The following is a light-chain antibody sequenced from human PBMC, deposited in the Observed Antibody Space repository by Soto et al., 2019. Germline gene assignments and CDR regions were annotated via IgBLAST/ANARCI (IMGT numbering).Light chain of an antibody. Sequence: QSALTQPRSVSGSPGQSVTISCTGTSSDVGGYNYVSWYQQHPGKAPKVVIYDVSKRPSGVPDRFSGSKSGNTASLTISGLQAEDEADYYCCSYAGTYSYLFGTGTKVTDL. V-gene: IGLV2-11*01. CDR2: DVS. CDR1: SSDVGGYNY. CDR3: CSYAGTYSYL. J-gene: IGLJ1*01.